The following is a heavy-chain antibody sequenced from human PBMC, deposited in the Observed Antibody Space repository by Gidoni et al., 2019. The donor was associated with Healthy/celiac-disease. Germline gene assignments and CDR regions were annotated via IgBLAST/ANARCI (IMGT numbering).Heavy chain of an antibody. J-gene: IGHJ4*02. Sequence: EVQLVQSGAEVKKPGESLKISCKGSGYSFTSYWTGWVRQMPGKGLEWMGIIYPGDSDTRYSPSFQGQVTISADKSISTAYLQWSSLKASDTAMYYCARQGPGLGYGDYVLVLDYWGQGTLVTVSS. CDR2: IYPGDSDT. D-gene: IGHD4-17*01. CDR1: GYSFTSYW. V-gene: IGHV5-51*01. CDR3: ARQGPGLGYGDYVLVLDY.